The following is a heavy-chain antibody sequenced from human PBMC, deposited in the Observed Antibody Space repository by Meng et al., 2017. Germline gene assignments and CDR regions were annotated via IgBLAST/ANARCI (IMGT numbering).Heavy chain of an antibody. CDR1: GFTFSSYA. V-gene: IGHV3-23*01. CDR3: SKGRTTVTTAPHY. J-gene: IGHJ4*02. D-gene: IGHD4-17*01. CDR2: ISGSGGST. Sequence: GESLKISCAASGFTFSSYAMSWVRQAPGKGLEWVSAISGSGGSTYYADAVKGRFTIPRDNYKNTLYLKMSRLRAEDTDVSYCSKGRTTVTTAPHYWGQGTLVTVSS.